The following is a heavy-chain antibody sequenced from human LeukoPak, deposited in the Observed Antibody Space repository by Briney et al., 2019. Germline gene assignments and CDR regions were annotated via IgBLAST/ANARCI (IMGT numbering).Heavy chain of an antibody. CDR1: GFTFSSYG. V-gene: IGHV3-33*06. Sequence: PGRSLRLSCAASGFTFSSYGMHWVHQAPGKGLEWVAVIWYDGSNKYYADSVKGRFTISRDDSKNTLYLQMNSLRPDDTAVYYRANSAWGAYDSSSYYQFDYWGQGTLVTVSS. J-gene: IGHJ4*02. CDR3: ANSAWGAYDSSSYYQFDY. CDR2: IWYDGSNK. D-gene: IGHD3-22*01.